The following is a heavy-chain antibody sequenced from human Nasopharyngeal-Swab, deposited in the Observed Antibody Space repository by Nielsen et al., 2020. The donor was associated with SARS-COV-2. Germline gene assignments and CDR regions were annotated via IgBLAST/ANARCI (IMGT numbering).Heavy chain of an antibody. Sequence: GGSLRLSCTSSGFTFSTYAMIWVRQAPGKGLEWVSLISGTGDSTYYADSVKGRFTISRDNAKSSLHLQMNSLRAEDTAVYYCARGEGYGSGSYSGYWGQGTLVTVSS. CDR1: GFTFSTYA. J-gene: IGHJ4*02. CDR3: ARGEGYGSGSYSGY. CDR2: ISGTGDST. V-gene: IGHV3-23*01. D-gene: IGHD3-10*01.